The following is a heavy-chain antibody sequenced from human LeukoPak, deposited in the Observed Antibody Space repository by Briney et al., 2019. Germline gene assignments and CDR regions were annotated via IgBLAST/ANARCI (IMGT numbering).Heavy chain of an antibody. CDR3: ARGLLRTKWLLCY. D-gene: IGHD3-22*01. CDR2: VNPNSGNT. Sequence: GASVKVSCKASGYTFTSYDINWVRQATGQGLEWMGWVNPNSGNTGYAQKFQGRVTITRNTSISTAYMELSSLRSEDTAVYYCARGLLRTKWLLCYWGQGTLVTVSS. J-gene: IGHJ4*02. V-gene: IGHV1-8*03. CDR1: GYTFTSYD.